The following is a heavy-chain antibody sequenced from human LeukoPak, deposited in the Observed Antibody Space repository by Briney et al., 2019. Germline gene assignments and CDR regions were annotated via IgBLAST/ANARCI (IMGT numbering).Heavy chain of an antibody. CDR3: ARDDNWNYEDY. D-gene: IGHD1-7*01. CDR1: GFTFSSYW. CDR2: INQDGSEK. Sequence: GGSLRLSCAASGFTFSSYWMSWVRQAPGKGLEWVANINQDGSEKNYVDSVKGRFTISRDNAKNSLYLQMNSLRAEDTAVYYCARDDNWNYEDYWGQGTLVTVSS. V-gene: IGHV3-7*01. J-gene: IGHJ4*02.